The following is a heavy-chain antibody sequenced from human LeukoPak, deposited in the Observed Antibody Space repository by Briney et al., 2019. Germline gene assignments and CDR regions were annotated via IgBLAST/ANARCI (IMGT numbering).Heavy chain of an antibody. CDR1: GYTFTSYA. CDR3: ARDLPMITFGGAPFDY. J-gene: IGHJ4*02. D-gene: IGHD3-16*01. V-gene: IGHV7-4-1*02. Sequence: ASVKVSCKASGYTFTSYAMNWVRQAPGQGLEWMGWINTNTGNPTYAQGFTGRFVFSLDTSVSTAYLQISSLKAEDTAVYYCARDLPMITFGGAPFDYWGQGTLVTVSS. CDR2: INTNTGNP.